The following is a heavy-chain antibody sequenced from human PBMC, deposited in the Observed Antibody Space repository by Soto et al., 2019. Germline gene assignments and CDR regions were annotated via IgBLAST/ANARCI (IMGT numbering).Heavy chain of an antibody. Sequence: KQSPTLSLTCAISGDSVSSNSAAWNWIRQSPSRGLEWLGRTYYRSKWYNDYAVSVKSRITINPDTSKNQFSLQLNSVTPEDTAVYYCARAQDIVVVVAASKGAAFDIWGQGTMVTVSS. V-gene: IGHV6-1*01. CDR2: TYYRSKWYN. D-gene: IGHD2-15*01. CDR3: ARAQDIVVVVAASKGAAFDI. J-gene: IGHJ3*02. CDR1: GDSVSSNSAA.